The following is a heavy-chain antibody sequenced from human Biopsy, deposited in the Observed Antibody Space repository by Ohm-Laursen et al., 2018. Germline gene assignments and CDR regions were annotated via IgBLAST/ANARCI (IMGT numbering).Heavy chain of an antibody. V-gene: IGHV6-1*01. J-gene: IGHJ5*02. Sequence: QTLSLTCAISGDSVSNNIAAWNWIRQSPSGGLEWLGRTYYRTKWYNDYGLFVKSRISISPDTSKNQFSLQLKSVTPEDTAVYYCARETPAGIPFNWFDPWGQGTLVTVSS. D-gene: IGHD2-2*02. CDR1: GDSVSNNIAA. CDR2: TYYRTKWYN. CDR3: ARETPAGIPFNWFDP.